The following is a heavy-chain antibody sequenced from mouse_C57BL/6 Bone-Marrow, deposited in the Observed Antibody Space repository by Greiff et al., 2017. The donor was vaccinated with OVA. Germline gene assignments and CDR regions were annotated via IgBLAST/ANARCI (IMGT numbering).Heavy chain of an antibody. CDR1: GYTFTSYW. CDR3: ARIRNYAMDY. CDR2: IYPSDSAT. Sequence: VQLQQPGAELVRPGSSVKLSCKASGYTFTSYWMDWVKQRPGQGLEWIGNIYPSDSATHYNQKFKDKATLTVDKSSSTAYMQLSSLTSEDSSVYYGARIRNYAMDYWGKGTSVTFSS. J-gene: IGHJ4*01. V-gene: IGHV1-61*01.